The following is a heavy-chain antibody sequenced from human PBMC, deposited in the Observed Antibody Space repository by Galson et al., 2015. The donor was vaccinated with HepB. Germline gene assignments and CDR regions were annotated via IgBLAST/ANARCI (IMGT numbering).Heavy chain of an antibody. CDR3: AKRDYYDSSGYYRGYYSDY. CDR2: ISGSGGST. Sequence: SLRLSCAASGFTFSSYAMSWVRQAPGKGLEGVSAISGSGGSTYYADSVKGRFTISRDNSKNTLYLQMNSLRAEDTAVYYCAKRDYYDSSGYYRGYYSDYWGQGILVTVSS. V-gene: IGHV3-23*01. J-gene: IGHJ4*02. D-gene: IGHD3-22*01. CDR1: GFTFSSYA.